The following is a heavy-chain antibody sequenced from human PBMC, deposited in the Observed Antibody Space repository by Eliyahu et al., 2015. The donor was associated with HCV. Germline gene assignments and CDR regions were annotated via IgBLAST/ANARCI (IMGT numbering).Heavy chain of an antibody. CDR1: GYTFTTYY. Sequence: QVQLGQSGAEVKKPGASVRISCKASGYTFTTYYIHWVRQAPGQGLEWMGIINPGEGRANYIQKFQGRVTMTRDTSTSTVYLELSSLTSEDTAIYYCARQKTGGQNWFDYWGQGTLVTVSS. CDR2: INPGEGRA. V-gene: IGHV1-46*01. J-gene: IGHJ4*02. CDR3: ARQKTGGQNWFDY. D-gene: IGHD1-1*01.